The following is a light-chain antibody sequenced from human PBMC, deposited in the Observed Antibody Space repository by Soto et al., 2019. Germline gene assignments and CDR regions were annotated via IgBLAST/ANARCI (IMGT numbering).Light chain of an antibody. CDR1: ETISKS. CDR2: AAS. CDR3: QQSYNFPRT. V-gene: IGKV1-39*01. J-gene: IGKJ1*01. Sequence: DLQMTQSPSSLSASLGDRVIITCRASETISKSLNWYQQKPGEAPNLLISAASNLQSGVPSRFSGSGSGTLFSLTINSLQPEDIAVYYCQQSYNFPRTFGQGTKVEVK.